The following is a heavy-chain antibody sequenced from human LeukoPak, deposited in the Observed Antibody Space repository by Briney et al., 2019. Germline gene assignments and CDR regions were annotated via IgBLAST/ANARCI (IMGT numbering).Heavy chain of an antibody. CDR3: ARVLWFGEVLKGDDFDI. CDR1: GFTFSSYG. J-gene: IGHJ3*02. V-gene: IGHV3-33*01. D-gene: IGHD3-10*01. CDR2: IWYDGSNK. Sequence: GGSLRLSCAASGFTFSSYGMHWVRQAPGKGLEWVAVIWYDGSNKYYGDSVKGRFTISRDNSRNTLYLQMTSLRAEDTAVYYCARVLWFGEVLKGDDFDIWGQGTMVTVSS.